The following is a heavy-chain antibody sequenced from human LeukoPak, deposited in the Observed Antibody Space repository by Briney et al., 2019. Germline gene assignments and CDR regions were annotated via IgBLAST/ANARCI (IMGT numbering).Heavy chain of an antibody. D-gene: IGHD6-13*01. CDR2: ISCSSDFI. CDR1: GFTFFNYS. CDR3: ARGLGGGSSSLFDY. V-gene: IGHV3-21*01. Sequence: GGSLRLSCAASGFTFFNYSMNWVRQAPGKGLEWVSSISCSSDFIYYADSLKGRFTISRDNAKNSLYLQMNSLRAEDTAVYYCARGLGGGSSSLFDYWGQGTLVTVSS. J-gene: IGHJ4*02.